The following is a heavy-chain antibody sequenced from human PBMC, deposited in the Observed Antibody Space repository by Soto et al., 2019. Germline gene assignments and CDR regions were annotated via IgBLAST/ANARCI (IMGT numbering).Heavy chain of an antibody. CDR2: INHSGST. Sequence: PSETLSLTCAVYGGSFSGYYWSWIRQPPGKGLEWIGEINHSGSTNYNPSLKSRVTISVDTSKNQFSLKLSSVTAADTAVYYCAREKQASLLWFGEWNYYGMDVWGQGTTVTV. CDR1: GGSFSGYY. D-gene: IGHD3-10*01. V-gene: IGHV4-34*01. J-gene: IGHJ6*02. CDR3: AREKQASLLWFGEWNYYGMDV.